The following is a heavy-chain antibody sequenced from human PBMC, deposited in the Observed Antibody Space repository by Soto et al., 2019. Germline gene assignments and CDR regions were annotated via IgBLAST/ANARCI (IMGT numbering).Heavy chain of an antibody. CDR2: ISYDGSNK. CDR1: GFTFSSYA. CDR3: ARVKGRGSSSTDRYYYYYGMDV. J-gene: IGHJ6*02. D-gene: IGHD6-6*01. Sequence: QVQLVESGGGVVQPGRSLRLSCAASGFTFSSYAMHWVRQAPGKGLEWVAVISYDGSNKYYADSVKGRFTISRDNSKNTLYLQMNSLRAEDTAVYYCARVKGRGSSSTDRYYYYYGMDVWGQGTTVTVSS. V-gene: IGHV3-30-3*01.